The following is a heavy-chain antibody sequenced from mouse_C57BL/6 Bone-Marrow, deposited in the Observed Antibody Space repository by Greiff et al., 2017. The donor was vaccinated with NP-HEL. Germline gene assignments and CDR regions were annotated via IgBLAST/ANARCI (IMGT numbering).Heavy chain of an antibody. CDR1: GYTFTDYY. Sequence: EVQLQQSGPELVKPGASVKISCKASGYTFTDYYMNWVKQSHGKSLEWIGDINPNNGGTSYNQKFKGKATLTVDKSSSTAYMELRSLTSEAYAVYSCSSGLGRRGGDFDYWGQGTTLTVSS. D-gene: IGHD2-4*01. V-gene: IGHV1-26*01. CDR2: INPNNGGT. CDR3: SSGLGRRGGDFDY. J-gene: IGHJ2*01.